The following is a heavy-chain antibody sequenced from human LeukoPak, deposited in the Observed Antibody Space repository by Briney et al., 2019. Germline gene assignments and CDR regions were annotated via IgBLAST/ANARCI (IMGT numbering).Heavy chain of an antibody. CDR2: IYYSGST. D-gene: IGHD3-22*01. J-gene: IGHJ4*02. CDR1: GDSISNYY. CDR3: ARDSNGPFDY. Sequence: SETLSLTCTVSGDSISNYYWTWIRQPPGKGLEWIGYIYYSGSTNYNPSLKSRVTISVDTSKNQFSLKLSSVTAADTAVYYCARDSNGPFDYWGQGTLVTVSS. V-gene: IGHV4-59*01.